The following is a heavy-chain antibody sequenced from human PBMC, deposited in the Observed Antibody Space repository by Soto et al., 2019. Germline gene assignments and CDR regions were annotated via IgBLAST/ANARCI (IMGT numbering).Heavy chain of an antibody. D-gene: IGHD6-19*01. J-gene: IGHJ4*02. CDR3: ARDRGWSLFDY. V-gene: IGHV3-74*01. CDR2: TNSDGSDT. Sequence: EVQLGESGGGLVQPGGSLRLSCAASGFTFSSYSMYWVRQAPGKGLVWVSRTNSDGSDTSYADSVKGRFTISRDNAKNTLYLQMNSLRAEDTAVYYCARDRGWSLFDYWGQGTLVTVSS. CDR1: GFTFSSYS.